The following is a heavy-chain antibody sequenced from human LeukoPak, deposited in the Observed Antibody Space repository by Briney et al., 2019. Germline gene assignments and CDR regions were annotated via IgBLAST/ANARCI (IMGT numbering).Heavy chain of an antibody. D-gene: IGHD1-26*01. V-gene: IGHV1-69*05. J-gene: IGHJ4*02. Sequence: SVKVSCKASGGTFSSYAISWVRQAPGQGLEWMGRIIPIFGTANYAQKFQGRVTITTDESTSTAYMELSSLRSEDTAVYYCANTKEGAFDYWGQGTLVTVSS. CDR2: IIPIFGTA. CDR3: ANTKEGAFDY. CDR1: GGTFSSYA.